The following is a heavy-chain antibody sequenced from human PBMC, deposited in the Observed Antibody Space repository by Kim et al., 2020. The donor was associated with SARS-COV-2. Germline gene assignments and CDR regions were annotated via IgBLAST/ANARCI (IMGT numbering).Heavy chain of an antibody. CDR3: AREASVGSGRGGMDV. D-gene: IGHD3-10*01. CDR2: IWYDGSKK. V-gene: IGHV3-33*01. CDR1: GFTVSSFG. J-gene: IGHJ6*02. Sequence: GGSLRLSCAASGFTVSSFGMQWVRQAPGKGLEWVAVIWYDGSKKYYVDAVKGRFTNSRDDSKNTLYLQMNSLRTEDTAVYYFAREASVGSGRGGMDVWGQGTTVTFSS.